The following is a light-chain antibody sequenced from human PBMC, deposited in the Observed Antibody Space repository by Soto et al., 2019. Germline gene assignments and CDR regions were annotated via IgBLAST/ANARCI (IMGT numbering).Light chain of an antibody. Sequence: DIQMTQSPSTLSGSVGDRVTITCLASQTISSWLAWYQQKPGKAPNLMIYKASTLKSGVPSRFSGSGSGTEFTLTISSLQPDDFATYYCQHYNSYSEALGQGTKVDIK. J-gene: IGKJ1*01. V-gene: IGKV1-5*03. CDR3: QHYNSYSEA. CDR2: KAS. CDR1: QTISSW.